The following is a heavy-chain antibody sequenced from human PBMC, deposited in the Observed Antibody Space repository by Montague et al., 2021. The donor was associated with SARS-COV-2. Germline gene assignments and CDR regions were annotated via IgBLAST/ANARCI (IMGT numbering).Heavy chain of an antibody. CDR2: IYACGGT. V-gene: IGHV4-4*07. Sequence: SETLSLTCNVSGGPISSFIWDWIRQPHRKGQGWDGLIYACGGTDXNPSPESRITMSVSTAKNQFALKVNSVSAADTAMYYCASGVVAAPPVVDYWGRGTLVTVST. D-gene: IGHD2-15*01. CDR1: GGPISSFI. CDR3: ASGVVAAPPVVDY. J-gene: IGHJ4*02.